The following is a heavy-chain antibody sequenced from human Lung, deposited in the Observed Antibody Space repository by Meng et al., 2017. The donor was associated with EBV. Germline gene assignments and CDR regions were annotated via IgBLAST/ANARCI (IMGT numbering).Heavy chain of an antibody. D-gene: IGHD3-22*01. Sequence: VPPQEADPGLAQPSGTLSLTCHVSGGSISRSNWWSWVRQSPQKGLEWIGEIYHSGTTNYNPSLKSRVTILVDKSKTQFSLKLSSVTAADTAVYYCARVGYYYDRSGPYAAAFDNWGQGTLVTVSS. J-gene: IGHJ4*02. V-gene: IGHV4-4*02. CDR2: IYHSGTT. CDR1: GGSISRSNW. CDR3: ARVGYYYDRSGPYAAAFDN.